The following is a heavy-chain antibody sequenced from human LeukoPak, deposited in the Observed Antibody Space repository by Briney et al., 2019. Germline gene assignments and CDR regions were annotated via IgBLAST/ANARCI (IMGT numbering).Heavy chain of an antibody. V-gene: IGHV3-33*01. Sequence: GGSLRLSCAASGFTFSSCGMHWVRQAPGKELERVAVIWYDGSNKYYADSVKGRFAISRDNSKNTLYLQVNSLRAEDTAVYYCARDPGRDIVVVPAPDYWGQGTLVTVSS. CDR1: GFTFSSCG. J-gene: IGHJ4*02. CDR3: ARDPGRDIVVVPAPDY. CDR2: IWYDGSNK. D-gene: IGHD2-2*01.